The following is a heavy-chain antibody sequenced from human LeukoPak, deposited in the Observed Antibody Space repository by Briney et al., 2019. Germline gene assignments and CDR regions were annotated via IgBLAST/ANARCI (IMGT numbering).Heavy chain of an antibody. Sequence: PGGSLRLSCAASGFTFSSYAMSWVRQAPGKGLQWVSVIRASGGTTHYADSVKGRFIISRDNSKSTLFMQMNSLRVEDTALYFCARDSRGDYYDTSGFWGQGTLVTVS. CDR2: IRASGGTT. J-gene: IGHJ4*02. V-gene: IGHV3-23*01. CDR3: ARDSRGDYYDTSGF. CDR1: GFTFSSYA. D-gene: IGHD3-22*01.